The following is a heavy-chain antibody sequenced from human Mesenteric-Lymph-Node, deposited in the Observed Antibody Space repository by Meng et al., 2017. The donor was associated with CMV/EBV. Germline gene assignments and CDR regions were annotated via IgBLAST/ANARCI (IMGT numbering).Heavy chain of an antibody. J-gene: IGHJ6*02. V-gene: IGHV3-21*01. CDR2: ISSSSSYI. Sequence: GESLKISCAASGFTFSSYSMNWVRQAPGKGLEWVSSISSSSSYIYYADSVKGRFTISRDNAKNSLYLQMNSLRAEDTAVYYCARDRTGTFPNGMDVWGQGTTVTVSS. D-gene: IGHD1-1*01. CDR3: ARDRTGTFPNGMDV. CDR1: GFTFSSYS.